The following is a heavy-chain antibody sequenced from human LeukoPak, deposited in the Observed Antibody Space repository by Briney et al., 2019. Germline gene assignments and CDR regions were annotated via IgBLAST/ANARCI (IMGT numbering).Heavy chain of an antibody. J-gene: IGHJ4*02. CDR2: IGISSNKI. CDR3: PEVPIDQASPPFNS. D-gene: IGHD2-2*01. CDR1: GFTLRSYT. V-gene: IGHV3-21*01. Sequence: GGSXRLSCAASGFTLRSYTMNWVRQAPGKGLEWVSSIGISSNKIYYADSVKGRFIISRDNAKNSVYLQMNSLRPEDTDVNYFPEVPIDQASPPFNSGGREPLSPVS.